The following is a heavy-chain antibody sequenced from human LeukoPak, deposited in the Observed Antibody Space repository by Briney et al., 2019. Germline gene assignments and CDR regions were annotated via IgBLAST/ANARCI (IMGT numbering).Heavy chain of an antibody. J-gene: IGHJ4*02. CDR1: GGTFSSYA. Sequence: SVKVSCKASGGTFSSYAISWVRQAPGQGLEWMGRIIPILGIANYAQKFQGRVTITADKPTSTAYMELSSLRSEDMAVYYCARDRYSSGWYGEDYWGQGTLVTVSS. CDR2: IIPILGIA. D-gene: IGHD6-19*01. V-gene: IGHV1-69*04. CDR3: ARDRYSSGWYGEDY.